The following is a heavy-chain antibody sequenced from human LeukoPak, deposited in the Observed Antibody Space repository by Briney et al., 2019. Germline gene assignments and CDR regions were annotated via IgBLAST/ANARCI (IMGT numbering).Heavy chain of an antibody. CDR2: IFYSSNS. V-gene: IGHV4-30-4*01. CDR3: ARLGYNDYVNY. D-gene: IGHD5-12*01. CDR1: GGSLSSADSY. J-gene: IGHJ4*02. Sequence: SETLSLTCTVSGGSLSSADSYWSWIRQPPGKGLEWIGYIFYSSNSYYNPSLKSRLTISVDTSKNQFSLKLSSVTAADTAMYYCARLGYNDYVNYWGQGTLVTVSS.